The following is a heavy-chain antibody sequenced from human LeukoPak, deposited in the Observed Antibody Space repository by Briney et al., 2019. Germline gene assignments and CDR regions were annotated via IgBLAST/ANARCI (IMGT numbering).Heavy chain of an antibody. D-gene: IGHD2-15*01. Sequence: PSETLSLTCTVSGDSITSSLYFWGWIRQPPGKGLEWIGNIYYSGSTNYNPSLKSRVTIPVDTSKNQFSLKLTSVAAADTAVYYCARHVRYCSGNSCCRIDYWGQGILVTVSS. CDR3: ARHVRYCSGNSCCRIDY. J-gene: IGHJ4*02. CDR1: GDSITSSLYF. CDR2: IYYSGST. V-gene: IGHV4-39*01.